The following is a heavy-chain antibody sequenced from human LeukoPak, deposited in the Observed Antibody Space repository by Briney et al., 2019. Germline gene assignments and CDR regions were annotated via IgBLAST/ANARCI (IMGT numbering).Heavy chain of an antibody. V-gene: IGHV4-59*01. J-gene: IGHJ5*02. Sequence: VKPSETLSLTCTVSGGSISSYYWSWIRQPPGKGLECIGYIHYTGSTNYNPSLKSRVTISVDTSKNQFSLKLSSVTAADTAIYYCARGGYYGSGNDFRFDPWGQGTLVTVSS. CDR3: ARGGYYGSGNDFRFDP. CDR2: IHYTGST. CDR1: GGSISSYY. D-gene: IGHD3-10*01.